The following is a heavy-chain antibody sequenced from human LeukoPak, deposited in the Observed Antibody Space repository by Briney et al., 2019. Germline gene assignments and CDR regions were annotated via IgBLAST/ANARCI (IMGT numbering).Heavy chain of an antibody. CDR1: GFTFSSYD. CDR3: AAHPSSAY. D-gene: IGHD6-6*01. V-gene: IGHV3-48*01. Sequence: GGSLRLSCAASGFTFSSYDMNWVRQAPGKGPEWVSYISSRGTTMYYADSVKGRFTISRDHSKNTLYLQMNTLRAEDTAVYYCAAHPSSAYWGRGTLVTVSS. J-gene: IGHJ4*02. CDR2: ISSRGTTM.